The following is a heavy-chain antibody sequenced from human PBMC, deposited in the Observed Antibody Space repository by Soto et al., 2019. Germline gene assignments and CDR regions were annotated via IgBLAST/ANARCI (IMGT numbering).Heavy chain of an antibody. D-gene: IGHD6-13*01. CDR1: GFTFSSYA. V-gene: IGHV3-23*01. J-gene: IGHJ4*02. CDR2: ISGSGGST. Sequence: PGGSLRLSCAASGFTFSSYAMSWVRQAPGKGLEWVSAISGSGGSTYYADSVKGRFTISRDNSKNTLYLQMNSLRAEDTAVYYCAKSLSSWSLGDYYFDYWGQGTLVTVSS. CDR3: AKSLSSWSLGDYYFDY.